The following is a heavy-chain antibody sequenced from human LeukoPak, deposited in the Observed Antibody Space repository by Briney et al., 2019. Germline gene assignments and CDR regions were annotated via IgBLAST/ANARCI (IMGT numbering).Heavy chain of an antibody. CDR1: GFTFPTYA. CDR2: IDNSGLNT. Sequence: GGSLRLSCAASGFTFPTYAMRWIRQAPGKGLDWVSAIDNSGLNTFYTDSVKGRFTISRDNSKNTLYLRMNSLRVEDTAVYYCGRVGSSSVSDCWGQGTLVTVSS. J-gene: IGHJ4*03. D-gene: IGHD6-13*01. CDR3: GRVGSSSVSDC. V-gene: IGHV3-23*01.